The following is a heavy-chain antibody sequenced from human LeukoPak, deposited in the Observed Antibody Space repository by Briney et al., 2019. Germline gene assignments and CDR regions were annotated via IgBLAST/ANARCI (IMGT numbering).Heavy chain of an antibody. CDR2: IIPILGIA. CDR3: ATNRPPKYYYDSSGYQNWFGP. Sequence: SVKVSCKASGGTFSSYAISWVRQAPGQGLEWMGRIIPILGIANYAQKFQGRVTINADKSTSTAYMELSSLRSEDTAVYYCATNRPPKYYYDSSGYQNWFGPWGQGTLVTVSS. CDR1: GGTFSSYA. D-gene: IGHD3-22*01. V-gene: IGHV1-69*04. J-gene: IGHJ5*02.